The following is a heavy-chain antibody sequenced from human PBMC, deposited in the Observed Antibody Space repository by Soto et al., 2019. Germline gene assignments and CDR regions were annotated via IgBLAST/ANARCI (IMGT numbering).Heavy chain of an antibody. CDR2: ISSSGGTI. Sequence: GGSLRLSCAASGFPFSSYEMNWVRQAPGKGLECISYISSSGGTISYADSVKGRFTISRDNAKNSLYLQMNNLRAEDTAVYYCARGVYDSSGYYYPWGQGTLVTVSS. V-gene: IGHV3-48*03. CDR1: GFPFSSYE. CDR3: ARGVYDSSGYYYP. D-gene: IGHD3-22*01. J-gene: IGHJ5*02.